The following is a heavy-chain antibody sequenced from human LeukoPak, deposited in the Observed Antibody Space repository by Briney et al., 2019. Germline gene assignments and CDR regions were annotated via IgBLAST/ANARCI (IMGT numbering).Heavy chain of an antibody. CDR3: ARDNYGDKHWFDP. J-gene: IGHJ5*02. D-gene: IGHD4-17*01. Sequence: GASVKVSCKASGYTFTSYGINWVRQAPGQGPEWMGWISAYNTNTNYAQSLQGRVTMTTDTSTSTAYMELRSLRSDDTAVYYCARDNYGDKHWFDPWGQGTLVTVSS. CDR1: GYTFTSYG. CDR2: ISAYNTNT. V-gene: IGHV1-18*01.